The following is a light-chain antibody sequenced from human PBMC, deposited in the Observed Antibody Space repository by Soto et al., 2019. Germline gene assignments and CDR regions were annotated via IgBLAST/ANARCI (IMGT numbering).Light chain of an antibody. J-gene: IGKJ4*01. CDR1: QSVSIY. Sequence: ETVLTQSPATLSLSPGERATLSCRASQSVSIYLAWYQQKPGQAPRLLIYDTSKRAPGIPARFSGSGSGTDFTLTISSLEPEDFAVYYCQQYRISPLTFGGGTKVDIK. CDR3: QQYRISPLT. V-gene: IGKV3-11*01. CDR2: DTS.